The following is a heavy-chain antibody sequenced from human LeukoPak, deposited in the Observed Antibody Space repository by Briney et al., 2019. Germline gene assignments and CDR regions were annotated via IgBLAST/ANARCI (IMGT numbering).Heavy chain of an antibody. CDR3: ARERGDYGGPAEYFQH. CDR1: GFTFSSYS. J-gene: IGHJ1*01. CDR2: ISSSSSYI. D-gene: IGHD4-23*01. V-gene: IGHV3-21*01. Sequence: GGSLRLSCAASGFTFSSYSMNWVRQAPGKGLEWVSSISSSSSYIYYADSVKGRFTISRDNAKNSLYLQMNSLRAEDTAVYYCARERGDYGGPAEYFQHWGQGTLVTVSS.